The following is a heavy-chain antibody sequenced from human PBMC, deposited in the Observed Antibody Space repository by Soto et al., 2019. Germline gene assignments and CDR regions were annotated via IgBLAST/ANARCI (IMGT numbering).Heavy chain of an antibody. CDR3: ARELRGLGSGYDIYYYYYGMDV. CDR1: GGSISSGGYY. CDR2: IYYSGST. V-gene: IGHV4-31*03. Sequence: QVQLQESGPGLVKPSQTLSLTCTVSGGSISSGGYYWSWIRQHPGKGLEWIGYIYYSGSTYYNPSLKSRVTISVDTSKNQFSLKLSSVTAADTAVYYCARELRGLGSGYDIYYYYYGMDVWGQGTTVTVSS. J-gene: IGHJ6*02. D-gene: IGHD5-12*01.